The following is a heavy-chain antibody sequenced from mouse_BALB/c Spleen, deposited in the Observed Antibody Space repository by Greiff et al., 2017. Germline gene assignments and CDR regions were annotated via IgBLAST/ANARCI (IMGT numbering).Heavy chain of an antibody. D-gene: IGHD1-2*01. J-gene: IGHJ4*01. Sequence: QVQLQQPGAELVKPGASVKLSCKASGYAFSSYWMNWVKQRPGQGLEWIGQIYPGDGDTNYNGKFKGKATLTADKSSSTAYMQLSSLTSEDSAVYFCARDLLRLRAMDYWGQGTSVTVSS. V-gene: IGHV1-80*01. CDR2: IYPGDGDT. CDR3: ARDLLRLRAMDY. CDR1: GYAFSSYW.